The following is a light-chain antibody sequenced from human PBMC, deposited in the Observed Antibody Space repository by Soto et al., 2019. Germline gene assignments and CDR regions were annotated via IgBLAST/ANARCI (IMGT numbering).Light chain of an antibody. J-gene: IGLJ2*01. CDR2: DVT. CDR1: SSDIGGYKY. V-gene: IGLV2-14*03. CDR3: SSYTSSNTVT. Sequence: QSALTQPASVSGSPGQSITISCTGTSSDIGGYKYVSWYQQHPGEAPKLIIYDVTNRPSGVSNRFSGFKSGNTASLTISGHQTEYEADYYCSSYTSSNTVTFGGGTKVTVL.